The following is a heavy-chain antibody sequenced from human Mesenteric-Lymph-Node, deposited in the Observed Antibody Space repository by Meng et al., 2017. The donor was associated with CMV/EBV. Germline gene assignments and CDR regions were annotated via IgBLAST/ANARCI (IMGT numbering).Heavy chain of an antibody. J-gene: IGHJ4*02. D-gene: IGHD6-6*01. CDR2: ISSDGSST. CDR1: GFTFSSYW. Sequence: GESLKISCAASGFTFSSYWMHWVRQAPGKGLVWVSRISSDGSSTIYADSVKGRFTTSRDNAKNTVVLQMNSLRAEDTAVYYCVRMYSSSSGMDFWGQGTLVTVSS. CDR3: VRMYSSSSGMDF. V-gene: IGHV3-74*01.